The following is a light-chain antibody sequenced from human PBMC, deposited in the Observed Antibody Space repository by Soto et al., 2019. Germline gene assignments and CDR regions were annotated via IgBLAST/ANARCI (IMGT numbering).Light chain of an antibody. CDR3: QHYNSYPT. Sequence: DIQMTQSPSTLSASVGDRVTITCRASQSISSWLAWYQQKPGKAPKLLIYKASSLESGVPSRFSGSESWTEFTLTISGLQPDDFASYYCQHYNSYPTFGQGTKVEIK. CDR2: KAS. CDR1: QSISSW. V-gene: IGKV1-5*03. J-gene: IGKJ1*01.